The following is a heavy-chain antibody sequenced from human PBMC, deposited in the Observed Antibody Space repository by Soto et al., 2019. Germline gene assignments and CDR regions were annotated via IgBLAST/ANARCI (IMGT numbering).Heavy chain of an antibody. CDR2: ISGSGGST. CDR1: GFTFSSYA. J-gene: IGHJ4*02. D-gene: IGHD3-3*01. CDR3: ATSGANVLRFLEWLLPFAY. Sequence: EVQLLESGGGLVQPGGSLRLSCAASGFTFSSYAMSWVRQAPGKGLEWVSAISGSGGSTYYADSVKGRFTISRDNTKNTLYLQMNSLRAEDTAVYYCATSGANVLRFLEWLLPFAYWGQGTLVTVSS. V-gene: IGHV3-23*01.